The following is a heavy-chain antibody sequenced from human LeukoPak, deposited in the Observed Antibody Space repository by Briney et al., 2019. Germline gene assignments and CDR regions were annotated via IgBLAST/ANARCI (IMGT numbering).Heavy chain of an antibody. V-gene: IGHV4-59*01. CDR2: IYYSGST. D-gene: IGHD3-22*01. Sequence: PSETLSLTCTVSGGSISSYYWSWIRQPPGKGLEWIGYIYYSGSTNYNPSLKSRVTISVDTSKNQFSLKLSSVTAADTAVCYCARYYYDSSGYYSFGYWGQGTLVTVSS. J-gene: IGHJ4*02. CDR3: ARYYYDSSGYYSFGY. CDR1: GGSISSYY.